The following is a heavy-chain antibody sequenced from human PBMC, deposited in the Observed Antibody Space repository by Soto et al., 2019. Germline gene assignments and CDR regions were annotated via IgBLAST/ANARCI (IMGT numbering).Heavy chain of an antibody. CDR1: GFTFSDYY. J-gene: IGHJ4*02. Sequence: QVHLVESGGGLVKPGGSLRLSCAASGFTFSDYYMTWLRLAPGKGLEWVSYLSHDGTTINSADSVKGRFTISRDNAKNSIYLQMNSLRAEDTAVYYCARDEPNYYDSSGYYNYWGQGTLVTVSS. CDR2: LSHDGTTI. V-gene: IGHV3-11*01. D-gene: IGHD3-22*01. CDR3: ARDEPNYYDSSGYYNY.